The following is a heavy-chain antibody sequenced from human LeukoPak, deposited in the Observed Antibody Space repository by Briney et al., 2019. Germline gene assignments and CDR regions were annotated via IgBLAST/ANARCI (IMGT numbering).Heavy chain of an antibody. D-gene: IGHD3-22*01. V-gene: IGHV3-23*01. J-gene: IGHJ4*02. CDR2: ISGSGGGT. Sequence: GGSLRLSCAASGFTFSSYAMSWVRQAPGKGLEWVSAISGSGGGTYYADSVKGRFTISRDNSKNTLYLQMNSLRAEDTAVYYCAKTLSDYYDSSGYYCFDYWGQGTLVTVSS. CDR3: AKTLSDYYDSSGYYCFDY. CDR1: GFTFSSYA.